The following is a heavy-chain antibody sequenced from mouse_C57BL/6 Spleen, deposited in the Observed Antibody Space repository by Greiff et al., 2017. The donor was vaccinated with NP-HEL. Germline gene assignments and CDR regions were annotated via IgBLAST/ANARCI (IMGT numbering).Heavy chain of an antibody. CDR1: GFTFSSYA. CDR3: ARDEGGNYEAWFAY. J-gene: IGHJ3*01. V-gene: IGHV5-4*01. Sequence: EVQVVESGGGLVKPGGSLKLSCAASGFTFSSYAMSWVRQTPEKRLEWVATISDGGSYTYYPDNVKGRFTISRDNAKNNLYLQMSHLKSEDTAMYYCARDEGGNYEAWFAYWGQGTLVTVSA. CDR2: ISDGGSYT. D-gene: IGHD2-1*01.